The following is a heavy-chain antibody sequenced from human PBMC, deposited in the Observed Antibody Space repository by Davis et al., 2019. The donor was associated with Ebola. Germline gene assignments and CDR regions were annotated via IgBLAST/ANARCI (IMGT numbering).Heavy chain of an antibody. CDR2: TFWADNR. J-gene: IGHJ4*02. CDR3: TRLAYTNGWFYFDY. CDR1: GFSLSTSGMG. V-gene: IGHV2-5*02. Sequence: SGPTLVKPTQTLTLTCTFSGFSLSTSGMGVGWIRQPPGKALECLGFTFWADNRRYSPSLKSRLTITEDTSKNQVVLTMTNMDPADTATYYCTRLAYTNGWFYFDYWGQGSLVTVSS. D-gene: IGHD2-8*01.